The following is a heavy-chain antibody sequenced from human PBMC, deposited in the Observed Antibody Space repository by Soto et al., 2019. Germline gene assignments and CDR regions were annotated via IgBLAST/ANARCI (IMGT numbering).Heavy chain of an antibody. CDR3: AKSFLGLYYDFWSGYSYFDY. J-gene: IGHJ4*02. CDR2: ISGSGGST. Sequence: GGSLRLSCAASGFTFSSYAMSWVRQAPGKELEWVSAISGSGGSTYYADSVKGRFTISRDNSKNTLYLQMNSLRAEDTAVYYCAKSFLGLYYDFWSGYSYFDYWGQGTLVTVSS. D-gene: IGHD3-3*01. V-gene: IGHV3-23*01. CDR1: GFTFSSYA.